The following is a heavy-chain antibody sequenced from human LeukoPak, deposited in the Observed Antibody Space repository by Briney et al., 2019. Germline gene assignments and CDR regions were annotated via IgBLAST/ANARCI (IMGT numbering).Heavy chain of an antibody. Sequence: GGSLRLSCAASGFTFSNYWMHWVRQAPGKGLVWVSRINSDGINTSYADSVKGRFTISRDNAKDTLNLQMNSLRADDTAVYYCARDLGQYYDTSDNWFDPWGQGTLVTVSS. CDR3: ARDLGQYYDTSDNWFDP. J-gene: IGHJ5*02. V-gene: IGHV3-74*01. CDR2: INSDGINT. D-gene: IGHD3-22*01. CDR1: GFTFSNYW.